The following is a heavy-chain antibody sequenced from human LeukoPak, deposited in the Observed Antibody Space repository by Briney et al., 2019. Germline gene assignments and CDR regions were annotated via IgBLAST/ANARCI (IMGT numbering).Heavy chain of an antibody. CDR2: IYDSGST. V-gene: IGHV4-31*03. J-gene: IGHJ1*01. Sequence: SETLSLTCTVSGGSISSGGSYWSWIRQHPGKGLEWIGYIYDSGSTYYSPSLKSRVTMSVDTSKNQFSLNQRSATAADTAVYYCARYDYGDFPGSYFQHWGQGTLVTVSS. D-gene: IGHD4-17*01. CDR3: ARYDYGDFPGSYFQH. CDR1: GGSISSGGSY.